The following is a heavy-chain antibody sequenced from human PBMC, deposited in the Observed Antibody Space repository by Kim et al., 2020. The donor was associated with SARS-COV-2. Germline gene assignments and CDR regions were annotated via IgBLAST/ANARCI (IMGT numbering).Heavy chain of an antibody. J-gene: IGHJ4*02. V-gene: IGHV3-23*01. CDR3: AKQVTMPRGADY. CDR1: GFTFSNYA. CDR2: ISCSAGST. D-gene: IGHD3-10*01. Sequence: GGSLRLSCAASGFTFSNYAMTWVRQAPGKGLEWVSAISCSAGSTYYADSVKGRFTISRDNFKNTLYLQMNSLRAEDTAIYYCAKQVTMPRGADYWGQGTLVTVSS.